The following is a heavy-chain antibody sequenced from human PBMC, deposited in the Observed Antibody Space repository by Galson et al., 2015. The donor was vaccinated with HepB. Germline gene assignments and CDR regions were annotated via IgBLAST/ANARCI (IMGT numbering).Heavy chain of an antibody. CDR2: SRNKVNGYTT. J-gene: IGHJ4*02. CDR3: AGMVVRYSSGWSNFDH. D-gene: IGHD6-19*01. CDR1: GFTFSDHY. Sequence: SLRLSCAASGFTFSDHYMDWVHQAPGKGLEWVARSRNKVNGYTTEYAASVKGRFTISRDDSKNSLYLQMDSLKTEDTAVYYCAGMVVRYSSGWSNFDHWGQGTLVTVSS. V-gene: IGHV3-72*01.